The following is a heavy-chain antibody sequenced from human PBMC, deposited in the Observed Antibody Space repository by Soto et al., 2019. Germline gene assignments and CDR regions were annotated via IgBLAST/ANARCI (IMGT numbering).Heavy chain of an antibody. CDR3: ARHSYYYDSSGYYYYYYGMDV. J-gene: IGHJ6*02. Sequence: PGESLKISCKGSGYSFTSYWIGWVRQMPGKGLEWMGIIYPGDPDTRYSPSFQGQVTISADKSISTAYLQWSSLKASDTAMYYCARHSYYYDSSGYYYYYYGMDVWGQGTTVTVSS. V-gene: IGHV5-51*01. CDR2: IYPGDPDT. D-gene: IGHD3-22*01. CDR1: GYSFTSYW.